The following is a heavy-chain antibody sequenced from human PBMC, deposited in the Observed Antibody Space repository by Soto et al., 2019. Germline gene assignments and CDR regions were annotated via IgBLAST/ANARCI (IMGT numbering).Heavy chain of an antibody. J-gene: IGHJ3*02. D-gene: IGHD2-2*03. Sequence: GESLKISCETSGYSFISYWVAWVRQMPGKGLEWMGPFYQGASTSQYSPSFQGQVTGSLDKSISTAYLHFSSLKSSDTYLYYCARIIGYCRNNDCSWTFDNWGQGTTVTVSS. CDR2: FYQGASTS. CDR1: GYSFISYW. V-gene: IGHV5-51*01. CDR3: ARIIGYCRNNDCSWTFDN.